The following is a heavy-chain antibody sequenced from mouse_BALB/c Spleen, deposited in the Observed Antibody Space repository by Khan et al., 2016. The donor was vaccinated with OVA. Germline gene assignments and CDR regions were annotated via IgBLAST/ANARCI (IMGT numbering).Heavy chain of an antibody. Sequence: QVQLKQSGAELVKSGASVKLSCKASGYTFTSYYMYWVKQRPGQGLEWIGEINPSNGDNNFNEKFKSKATLTVDKSSSTAFMQLSRLTFEDSAVYYWIRGGYGGFAYWGQGTLVTVSA. CDR1: GYTFTSYY. D-gene: IGHD1-2*01. CDR3: IRGGYGGFAY. CDR2: INPSNGDN. J-gene: IGHJ3*01. V-gene: IGHV1-53*01.